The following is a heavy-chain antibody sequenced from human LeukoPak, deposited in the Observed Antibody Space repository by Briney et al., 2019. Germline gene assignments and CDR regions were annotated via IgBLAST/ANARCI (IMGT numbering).Heavy chain of an antibody. CDR3: ARDARYNWNYPPWGFDP. CDR1: GFTFSSYW. CDR2: IKQDGSEK. D-gene: IGHD1-7*01. V-gene: IGHV3-7*01. Sequence: PGGSLRLSCAASGFTFSSYWMSWVRQAPGKGLEWVANIKQDGSEKYYVDSVKGRFTISRDNAKNSLYLQMNSLRAEDTAVYYCARDARYNWNYPPWGFDPWGQGTLVTVSS. J-gene: IGHJ5*02.